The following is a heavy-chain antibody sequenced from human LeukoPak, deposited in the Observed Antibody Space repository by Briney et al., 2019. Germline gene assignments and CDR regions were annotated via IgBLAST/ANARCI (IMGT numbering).Heavy chain of an antibody. V-gene: IGHV1-2*02. CDR2: INPRSGGT. J-gene: IGHJ4*02. D-gene: IGHD1-14*01. CDR1: GYIFIGYY. Sequence: ASVTVSCKASGYIFIGYYIHWVRQAPGQGLEWMGWINPRSGGTKYAQRFQGRVTMTRDTSINTAYVDLSSLISDDTAVYYCARADWFVGTTQYFDYWGQGTLVTVSS. CDR3: ARADWFVGTTQYFDY.